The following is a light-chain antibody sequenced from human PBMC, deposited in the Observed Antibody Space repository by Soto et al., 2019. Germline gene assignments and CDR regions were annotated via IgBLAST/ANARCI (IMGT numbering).Light chain of an antibody. J-gene: IGLJ2*01. CDR1: SSDVGPYNY. V-gene: IGLV2-14*01. CDR3: SSYSSNGTLVI. Sequence: QSALTQPASVSGSPGQSITISCTGTSSDVGPYNYVSWYQQHPGKAPKLIIYDVDDRPSGVSNRFSGSKSGNTASLSISGLQAEDEADYYCSSYSSNGTLVIFGGGTKVTVL. CDR2: DVD.